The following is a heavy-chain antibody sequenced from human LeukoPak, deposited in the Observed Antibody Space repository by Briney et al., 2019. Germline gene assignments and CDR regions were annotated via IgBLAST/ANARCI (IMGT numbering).Heavy chain of an antibody. V-gene: IGHV4-39*01. CDR1: GGSISSSSYY. CDR3: ARPIPNDSMVRGVLVDP. CDR2: IYYSGST. Sequence: SETLSLTCTVSGGSISSSSYYWGWIRQPPGKGLEWIGSIYYSGSTYYNPPLKSRVTISVDTSKNQFSLKLSSVTAADTAVYYCARPIPNDSMVRGVLVDPWGQGTLVTVSS. J-gene: IGHJ5*02. D-gene: IGHD3-10*01.